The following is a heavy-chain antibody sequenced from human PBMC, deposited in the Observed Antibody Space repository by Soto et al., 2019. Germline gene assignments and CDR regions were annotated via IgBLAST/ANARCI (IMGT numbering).Heavy chain of an antibody. CDR3: ARDFKIGYYGPIDGGMDV. D-gene: IGHD3-10*01. CDR1: GGSISSYY. J-gene: IGHJ6*02. CDR2: IYYSGST. V-gene: IGHV4-59*01. Sequence: SETLSLTCTVSGGSISSYYWSWIRQPPGKGLEWIGYIYYSGSTNYNPSLKSRVTISVDTSKNQFSLKLSSVTAADTAVYYCARDFKIGYYGPIDGGMDVRGQGTTVTVSS.